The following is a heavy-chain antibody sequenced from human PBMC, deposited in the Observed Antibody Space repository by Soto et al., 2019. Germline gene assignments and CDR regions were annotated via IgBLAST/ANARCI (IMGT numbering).Heavy chain of an antibody. Sequence: SETPCLTSTVAGGSLSCYCWSLLRPPPGKGLEWIGYIYYSGSTNYNPSLRSRVTISVDTSKNQFSLKLDSVTAADTAVYSCARIVSSGWSRFDFWGQGTLVTVSS. J-gene: IGHJ4*02. CDR3: ARIVSSGWSRFDF. V-gene: IGHV4-59*01. D-gene: IGHD6-19*01. CDR2: IYYSGST. CDR1: GGSLSCYC.